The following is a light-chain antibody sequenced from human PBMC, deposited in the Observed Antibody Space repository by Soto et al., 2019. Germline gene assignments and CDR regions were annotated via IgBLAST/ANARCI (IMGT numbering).Light chain of an antibody. V-gene: IGKV3-20*01. CDR3: QQYGTAPLT. Sequence: EIVLTQSPGTLSLSPGERATLSCRASQSISSSSLGWYQQKPGQAPRLVIYGTVSRATGFPDRCSGSGSGTEFTLNISRLEPEDFAVYFCQQYGTAPLTFGGGTKVEIK. CDR1: QSISSSS. J-gene: IGKJ4*01. CDR2: GTV.